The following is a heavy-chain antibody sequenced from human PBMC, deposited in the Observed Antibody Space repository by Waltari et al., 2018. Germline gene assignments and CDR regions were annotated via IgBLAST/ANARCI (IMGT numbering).Heavy chain of an antibody. J-gene: IGHJ4*02. CDR1: GFTFSSYG. Sequence: QVQLVESGGGVVQPGGSLRLSCAASGFTFSSYGMHWVRQAPGKGLEWVAFIRYEGSNKYYADAVKGRFTISRDNSKNTLYLQMNSLRAEDTAVYYCAKDPGYYGSGSYYIDYWGQGTLVTVSS. D-gene: IGHD3-10*01. V-gene: IGHV3-30*02. CDR2: IRYEGSNK. CDR3: AKDPGYYGSGSYYIDY.